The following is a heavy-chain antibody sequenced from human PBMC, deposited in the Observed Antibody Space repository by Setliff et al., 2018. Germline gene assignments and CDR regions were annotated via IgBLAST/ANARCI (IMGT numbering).Heavy chain of an antibody. CDR1: GYAFGSSG. Sequence: GASVKVSCKASGYAFGSSGISWVRQAPGQGLEWMGWISAYNGXXVXAQKFQGRXXMTTDTSTTTAYMEVRSLRSDDTAVYYCARDRKEIVVKPPAASLDYWGQGTQVTVSS. CDR2: ISAYNGXX. V-gene: IGHV1-18*01. CDR3: ARDRKEIVVKPPAASLDY. J-gene: IGHJ4*02. D-gene: IGHD2-2*01.